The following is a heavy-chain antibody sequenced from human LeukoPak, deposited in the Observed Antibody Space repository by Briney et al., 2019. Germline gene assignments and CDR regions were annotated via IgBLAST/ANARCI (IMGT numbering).Heavy chain of an antibody. CDR3: AKLVTYYYDSSDRYFDY. Sequence: GGSLRLSCAASGFTFSSYAMSWVRQAPGKGLEWVSVISGTGGSTYYADSVKGRFTISGDNSKNTLYLQMNSLEAEDTAVYYCAKLVTYYYDSSDRYFDYWGQGTLVTVSS. V-gene: IGHV3-23*01. CDR1: GFTFSSYA. CDR2: ISGTGGST. J-gene: IGHJ4*02. D-gene: IGHD3-22*01.